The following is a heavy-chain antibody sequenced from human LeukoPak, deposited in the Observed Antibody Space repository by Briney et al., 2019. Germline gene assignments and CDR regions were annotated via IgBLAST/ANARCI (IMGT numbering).Heavy chain of an antibody. J-gene: IGHJ3*02. CDR3: ARDRSSGRLGAFDI. CDR2: IYYSGST. V-gene: IGHV4-61*01. D-gene: IGHD6-19*01. Sequence: TSETLSLTCTVSGGSVSSGSYYWSWIRQPPGKGLEWIGYIYYSGSTNYNPSLKSRVTISVDTSKKQFSLKLSSVTAADTAVYYCARDRSSGRLGAFDIWGQGTMVTVSS. CDR1: GGSVSSGSYY.